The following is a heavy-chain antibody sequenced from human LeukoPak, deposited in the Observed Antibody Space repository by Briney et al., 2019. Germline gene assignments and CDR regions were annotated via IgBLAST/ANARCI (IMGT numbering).Heavy chain of an antibody. V-gene: IGHV1-69*01. D-gene: IGHD3-22*01. CDR3: AREMWNYYDRIRVYYFDY. CDR2: IIPIFGTA. Sequence: ASVKVSCKASGGTFSSYAISWVRQAPGQGLEWMGGIIPIFGTANYAQKFQGRVTITADESTSTAYMELSSLRSGDTAVYYCAREMWNYYDRIRVYYFDYWGQGTLVTVSS. J-gene: IGHJ4*02. CDR1: GGTFSSYA.